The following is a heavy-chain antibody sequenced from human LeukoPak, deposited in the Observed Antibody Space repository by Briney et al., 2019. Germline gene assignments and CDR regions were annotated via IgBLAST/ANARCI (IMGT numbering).Heavy chain of an antibody. CDR1: GFTFSSYA. D-gene: IGHD6-13*01. CDR3: AKDSIAAAAPGDYYYGMDV. CDR2: ISGSGGST. Sequence: GGSLRLSCAASGFTFSSYAMSWVRQAPGKGLEWVSAISGSGGSTYYADSVKGRVTISRDNSKNTLYLQMNSLRAEDTAVYYCAKDSIAAAAPGDYYYGMDVWGQGTTVTVSS. V-gene: IGHV3-23*01. J-gene: IGHJ6*02.